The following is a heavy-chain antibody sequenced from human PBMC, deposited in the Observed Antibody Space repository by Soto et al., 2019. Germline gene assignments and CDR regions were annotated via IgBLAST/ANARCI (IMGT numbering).Heavy chain of an antibody. CDR2: ISGSGGST. CDR1: GFTFSSYA. Sequence: LRLSCAASGFTFSSYAMIWVRQAPGKGLEWVSAISGSGGSTYYADSVKGRFTISRDNSKNTLYLQMNSLRAEDTAVYYCAKCQQLVRCNWFDPWGQGTLVTVSS. J-gene: IGHJ5*02. CDR3: AKCQQLVRCNWFDP. D-gene: IGHD6-13*01. V-gene: IGHV3-23*01.